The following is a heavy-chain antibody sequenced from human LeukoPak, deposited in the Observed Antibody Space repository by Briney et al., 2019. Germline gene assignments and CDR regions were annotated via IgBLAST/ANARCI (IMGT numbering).Heavy chain of an antibody. CDR1: GFTFGDYA. D-gene: IGHD2-2*01. V-gene: IGHV3-9*01. J-gene: IGHJ4*02. Sequence: PGGSLRLSCAASGFTFGDYAMHWVRQTPGRGLEWVSSISWNSGNIVYGDSVKGRFTISRDNAKNSLHLQMNSLRPEDTALYYCAKPGCSFTNCYINYWGQGTLVTVSS. CDR3: AKPGCSFTNCYINY. CDR2: ISWNSGNI.